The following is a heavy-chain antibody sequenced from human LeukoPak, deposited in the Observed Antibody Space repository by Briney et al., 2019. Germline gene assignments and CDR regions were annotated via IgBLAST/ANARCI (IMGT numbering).Heavy chain of an antibody. Sequence: PSETLSLTCAVYGGSFSGYYWSWIRQPPGKGLDWIGEINHSGSTNYNPSLKSRVTISVDTSKNQFSLKLSSVTAADTAVYYCARTSSKGQWLGTDYWGQGTLVTVSS. D-gene: IGHD6-19*01. CDR3: ARTSSKGQWLGTDY. CDR2: INHSGST. J-gene: IGHJ4*02. CDR1: GGSFSGYY. V-gene: IGHV4-34*01.